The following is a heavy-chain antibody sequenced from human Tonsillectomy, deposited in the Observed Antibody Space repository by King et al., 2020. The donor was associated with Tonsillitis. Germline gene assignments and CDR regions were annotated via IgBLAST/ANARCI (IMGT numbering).Heavy chain of an antibody. CDR1: GFSLNTYG. D-gene: IGHD7-27*01. J-gene: IGHJ2*01. V-gene: IGHV3-30*18. CDR3: AKDTLGPRYFDL. CDR2: VSHDGNTK. Sequence: VQLVESGGGVVQPGRSLRLSCAASGFSLNTYGMHWVRQAPGKGLEWVAVVSHDGNTKLYADTVRGRFTISKDNSKNTLYLQMNSLKSEDTAVYYCAKDTLGPRYFDLWGRGTLVAVSS.